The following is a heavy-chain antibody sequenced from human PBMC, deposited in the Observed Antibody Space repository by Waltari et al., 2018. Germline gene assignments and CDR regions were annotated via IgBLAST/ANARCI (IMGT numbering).Heavy chain of an antibody. J-gene: IGHJ4*02. CDR3: ARGRRGVLFSYYFDY. CDR1: GGSISSYY. Sequence: QVQLQESGPGLVKPSETLSLTYTVSGGSISSYYWSWIRQPPGKGLEWIGYIYYSGSTNYNPALKSRVTISVDTSKNQFSLKLSSVTAADTAVYYCARGRRGVLFSYYFDYWGQGTLVTVSS. D-gene: IGHD3-10*01. CDR2: IYYSGST. V-gene: IGHV4-59*01.